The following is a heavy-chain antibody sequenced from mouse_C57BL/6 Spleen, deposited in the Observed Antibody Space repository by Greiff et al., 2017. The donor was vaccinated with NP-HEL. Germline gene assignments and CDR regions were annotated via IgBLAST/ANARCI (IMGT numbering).Heavy chain of an antibody. CDR3: ARYYYGSSYPLFAY. D-gene: IGHD1-1*01. CDR1: GYTFTDYY. CDR2: INPNNGGT. Sequence: EVQLQQSGPELVKPGASVKISCKASGYTFTDYYMNWVKQSHGKSLEWIGDINPNNGGTSYNQKFKGKATLTVDKSSSTAYMELRSLTSEDSAVYYCARYYYGSSYPLFAYWGQGTLVTVSA. V-gene: IGHV1-26*01. J-gene: IGHJ3*01.